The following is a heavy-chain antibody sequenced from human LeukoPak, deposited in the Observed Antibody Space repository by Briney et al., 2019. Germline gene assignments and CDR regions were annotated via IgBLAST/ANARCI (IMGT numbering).Heavy chain of an antibody. J-gene: IGHJ3*02. D-gene: IGHD3-16*02. Sequence: PSETLSLTRAVYGGSFSGYYWSWIRQPPGKGLEWIGEINHSGSTNYNPSLKSRVTISVDTSKNQFSLKLSSVTAADTAVYYCARGQYMITFGGVIARSAFDIWGQGTMVTVSS. V-gene: IGHV4-34*01. CDR1: GGSFSGYY. CDR2: INHSGST. CDR3: ARGQYMITFGGVIARSAFDI.